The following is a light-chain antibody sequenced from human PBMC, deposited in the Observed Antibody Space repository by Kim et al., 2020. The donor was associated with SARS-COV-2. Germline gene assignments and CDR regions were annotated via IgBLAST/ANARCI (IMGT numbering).Light chain of an antibody. V-gene: IGLV2-14*03. Sequence: QSALTQPASVSGSPGQSITISCTGTSSDIGAYNYVSWYQQHPDKAPKLMIYDVNKRPSGVSDRFSGSKSGNTASLTISGLQAEDEADYYCSSYTSSRTLVFGGGTQLTVL. CDR3: SSYTSSRTLV. CDR1: SSDIGAYNY. J-gene: IGLJ3*02. CDR2: DVN.